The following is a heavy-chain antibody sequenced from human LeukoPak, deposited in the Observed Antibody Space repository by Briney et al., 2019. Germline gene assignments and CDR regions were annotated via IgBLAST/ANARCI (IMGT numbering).Heavy chain of an antibody. CDR3: ARGPPPDFDY. CDR1: GDSISSYY. Sequence: SETLSLTCTVSGDSISSYYWSWIRQPAGKGLEWIGRIHPSGSTNYNPSLKSRLTLSVDTSKNQFSLKLSSVTAADTAVYYCARGPPPDFDYWGRGALVTVSS. CDR2: IHPSGST. V-gene: IGHV4-4*07. J-gene: IGHJ4*02.